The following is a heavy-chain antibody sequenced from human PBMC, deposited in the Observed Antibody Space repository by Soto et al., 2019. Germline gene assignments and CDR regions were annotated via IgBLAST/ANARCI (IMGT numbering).Heavy chain of an antibody. CDR1: GFTFSTYA. V-gene: IGHV3-23*01. D-gene: IGHD2-15*01. CDR3: ATRHLPYCSDGTCNHFDF. CDR2: ISVSGGST. J-gene: IGHJ4*02. Sequence: GGSLRLSCAASGFTFSTYAMNWVRQAPGKGLEWVSTISVSGGSTYYADSVKGRFTISRDNSRNTVHLQMNSLRAEDTAMYYCATRHLPYCSDGTCNHFDFWGQGTLVTVSS.